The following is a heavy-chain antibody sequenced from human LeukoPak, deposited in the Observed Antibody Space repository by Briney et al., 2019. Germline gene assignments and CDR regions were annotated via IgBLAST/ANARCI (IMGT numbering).Heavy chain of an antibody. V-gene: IGHV3-43D*03. D-gene: IGHD2-2*01. J-gene: IGHJ4*02. Sequence: PGGSLRLSCAASGFTFDDYAMHWVRQAPGQGLEWVSLISWDGGSTYYADSVKGRFTISRDNSKNSLYLQMNSLRAEDTALYYCAKEGYCSSTSCYGLDYWGQGTLVTVSS. CDR3: AKEGYCSSTSCYGLDY. CDR2: ISWDGGST. CDR1: GFTFDDYA.